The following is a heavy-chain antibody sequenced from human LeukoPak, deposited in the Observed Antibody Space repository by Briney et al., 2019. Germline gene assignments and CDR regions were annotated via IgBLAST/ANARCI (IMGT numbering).Heavy chain of an antibody. J-gene: IGHJ3*01. D-gene: IGHD2-15*01. Sequence: PSETLSLTCAVSGGSISTTTWWSWVRQPPGKRLEGIGEIYHSGSINYNPSLKSRVTISLDKSKNQFSLRLSSVTAADTAVFYCASKADCRGGSCPTGAFDVWGRGTMVTVSS. V-gene: IGHV4-4*02. CDR1: GGSISTTTW. CDR3: ASKADCRGGSCPTGAFDV. CDR2: IYHSGSI.